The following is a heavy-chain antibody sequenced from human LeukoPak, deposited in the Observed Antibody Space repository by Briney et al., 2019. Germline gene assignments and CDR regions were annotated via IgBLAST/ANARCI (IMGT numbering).Heavy chain of an antibody. CDR2: INHSGST. Sequence: SETLSLTCAVYGGSFSGYYWSWIRRPPGKGLEWIGEINHSGSTNYNPSLKSRVTISVDTSKNQFSLKLSSVAAADTAVYYCARGWYEDYWGQGTLVSVSS. V-gene: IGHV4-34*01. D-gene: IGHD1-14*01. CDR3: ARGWYEDY. CDR1: GGSFSGYY. J-gene: IGHJ4*02.